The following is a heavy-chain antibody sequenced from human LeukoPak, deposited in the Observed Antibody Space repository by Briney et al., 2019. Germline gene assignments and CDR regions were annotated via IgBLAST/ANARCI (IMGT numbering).Heavy chain of an antibody. D-gene: IGHD2-21*01. J-gene: IGHJ5*02. CDR3: ASALGGADDNIP. CDR1: GFTFSSYG. V-gene: IGHV3-30*02. Sequence: GGSLRLSCAASGFTFSSYGMHWVRQAPGKGLEWVAFIQYDGSHKLYGDSVKGRFSVFRDNSKNTLYVEMNSLRPEDTAVYHCASALGGADDNIPWGQGTLVTVSS. CDR2: IQYDGSHK.